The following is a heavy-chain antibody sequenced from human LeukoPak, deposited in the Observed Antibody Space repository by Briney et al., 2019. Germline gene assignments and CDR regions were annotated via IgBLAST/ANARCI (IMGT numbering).Heavy chain of an antibody. CDR1: GGSFSGYY. Sequence: PSETLSLTCAVCGGSFSGYYWSWIRQPPGKGLEWIGEINHSGSTNYNPSLKSRVTISVDTSKNQFSLKLSSVTAADTAVYYCARGYGGKGLPLDYWGQGTLVTVSS. CDR2: INHSGST. J-gene: IGHJ4*02. CDR3: ARGYGGKGLPLDY. D-gene: IGHD4-23*01. V-gene: IGHV4-34*01.